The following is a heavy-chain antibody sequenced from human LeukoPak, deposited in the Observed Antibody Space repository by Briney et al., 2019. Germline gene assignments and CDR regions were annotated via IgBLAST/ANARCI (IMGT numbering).Heavy chain of an antibody. J-gene: IGHJ4*02. Sequence: SETLSLTCTVSGGSISSYYWSWIRQPPGKGLEWIGYIYYSGSTNYNPSLKSRVTISVDTSKNQFSLKLSSVTAADTAVYYCARDTAMGYWGQGTLVTVSS. CDR2: IYYSGST. V-gene: IGHV4-59*01. CDR1: GGSISSYY. CDR3: ARDTAMGY. D-gene: IGHD5-18*01.